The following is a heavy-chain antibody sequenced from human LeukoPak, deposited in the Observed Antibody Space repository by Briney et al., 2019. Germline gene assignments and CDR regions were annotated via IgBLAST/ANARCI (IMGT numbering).Heavy chain of an antibody. CDR1: GGSISSGGYY. CDR2: IYYSGST. CDR3: AREGADNAYAFDI. V-gene: IGHV4-31*03. D-gene: IGHD1-26*01. J-gene: IGHJ3*02. Sequence: SETLSLTCTVSGGSISSGGYYWSWIRQHPGKGLEWIGYIYYSGSTYYNPSLKSRVTISVDTSKNQFSLKLSSVTAADTAVYYCAREGADNAYAFDIRGQGTMVTVSS.